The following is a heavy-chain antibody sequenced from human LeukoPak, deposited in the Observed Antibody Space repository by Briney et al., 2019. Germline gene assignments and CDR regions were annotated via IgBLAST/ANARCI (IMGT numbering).Heavy chain of an antibody. CDR2: ISYDGSNK. CDR3: AKDRAGIAVAGFDY. Sequence: GSLRLSCAASGFMFSSYGMHWVRQAPGEGLEWVAVISYDGSNKYYADTVKGRFTISRDNSKNTLYLQMNSLRAEDTAVYYCAKDRAGIAVAGFDYWGQGTLVTVSS. V-gene: IGHV3-30*18. CDR1: GFMFSSYG. J-gene: IGHJ4*02. D-gene: IGHD6-19*01.